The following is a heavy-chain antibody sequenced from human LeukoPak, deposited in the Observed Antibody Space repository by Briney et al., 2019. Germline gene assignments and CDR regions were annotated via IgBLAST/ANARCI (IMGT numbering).Heavy chain of an antibody. Sequence: GRSLRLSCTASGFTFGDYAMSWVRQAPGKGLEYFSAISRTGSTTYYTNSVKGRFTISRDNSKNTLYLQMGSLRAEDMAVYYCATSRYCSGGDCYSLAFDIWGQGTMVTVAS. CDR3: ATSRYCSGGDCYSLAFDI. CDR2: ISRTGSTT. J-gene: IGHJ3*02. CDR1: GFTFGDYA. V-gene: IGHV3-64*01. D-gene: IGHD2-15*01.